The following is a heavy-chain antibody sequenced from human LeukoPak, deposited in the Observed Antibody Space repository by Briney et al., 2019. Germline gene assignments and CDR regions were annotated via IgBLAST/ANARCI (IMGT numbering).Heavy chain of an antibody. D-gene: IGHD3-22*01. CDR2: VYTSGST. V-gene: IGHV4-61*02. Sequence: SQTLSLTCTVSGGSISSGSYYWSWIRQPAGRGLEWIGRVYTSGSTNYNPSLKSRVTISVDTSKNQFSLMLSSVTAADTAVYYCATSYDSSGYPGVYYYYMDVWGKGTTVTVSS. CDR1: GGSISSGSYY. CDR3: ATSYDSSGYPGVYYYYMDV. J-gene: IGHJ6*03.